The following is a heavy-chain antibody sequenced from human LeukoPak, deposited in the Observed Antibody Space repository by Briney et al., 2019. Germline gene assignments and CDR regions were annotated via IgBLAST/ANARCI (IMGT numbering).Heavy chain of an antibody. CDR3: AKDGGSGSYPFDY. J-gene: IGHJ4*02. Sequence: GGSLRLSCAASGFTFSSYSMNWVRQAPGKGLEWVSYISSSSSTIYYADSVKGRFTISRDNSKNTLYLQMNSLRAEDTAVYYCAKDGGSGSYPFDYWGQGTLVTVSS. CDR1: GFTFSSYS. CDR2: ISSSSSTI. V-gene: IGHV3-48*01. D-gene: IGHD1-26*01.